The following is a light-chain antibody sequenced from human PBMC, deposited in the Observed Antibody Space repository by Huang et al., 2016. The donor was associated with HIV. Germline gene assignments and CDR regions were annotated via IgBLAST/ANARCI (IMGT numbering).Light chain of an antibody. Sequence: DIQMTQSPPSLSASIGDRVTITCRASQSISTYVNWYRHKPGEAPDLLLHAASTLQNGVPSRFSGGGSGTDFTLTINNLQPEDFASYYCQQSYGTPYTFGRGTRVDIK. V-gene: IGKV1-39*01. J-gene: IGKJ2*01. CDR3: QQSYGTPYT. CDR2: AAS. CDR1: QSISTY.